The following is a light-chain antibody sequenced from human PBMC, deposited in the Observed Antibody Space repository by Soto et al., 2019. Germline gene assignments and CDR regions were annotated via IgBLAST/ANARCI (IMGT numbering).Light chain of an antibody. CDR3: SSYTTSSTPV. CDR2: EVG. V-gene: IGLV2-14*01. CDR1: SRDVGGHNH. Sequence: QSALTQPASVSGSPGQSINISCTVSSRDVGGHNHVSWYQQHQGTAPKLIIYEVGNRPAGVSNRFSGSKSGSTASLPISACQPSDEDGYYCSSYTTSSTPVFGAGTKLTVL. J-gene: IGLJ1*01.